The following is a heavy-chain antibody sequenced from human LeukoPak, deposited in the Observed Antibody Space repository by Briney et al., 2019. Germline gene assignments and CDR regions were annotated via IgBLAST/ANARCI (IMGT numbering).Heavy chain of an antibody. Sequence: ASVKASCKASGYTFTSYYMHWVRQAPGQGLEWMGIINPSGGSTSYAQKFQGRVTMTRDTSTSTVYMELSSLRSEDTAVYYCARVRLELRRKISNYGMDVWGQGTTVTVSS. CDR1: GYTFTSYY. CDR3: ARVRLELRRKISNYGMDV. J-gene: IGHJ6*02. D-gene: IGHD1-7*01. CDR2: INPSGGST. V-gene: IGHV1-46*01.